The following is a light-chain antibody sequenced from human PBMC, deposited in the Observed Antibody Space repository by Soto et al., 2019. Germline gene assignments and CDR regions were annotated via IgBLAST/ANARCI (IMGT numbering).Light chain of an antibody. V-gene: IGKV3-20*01. CDR1: QSVSSSY. CDR3: QQYGSSPVT. Sequence: IVLTQSPGTLSLSPGERATLSCRASQSVSSSYLAWYKQKPGQAPGLLSYGASSRATGIPDRFSGSGSGTDFTLTISRLEPEDFAVYYCQQYGSSPVTFGQGTKVDIK. CDR2: GAS. J-gene: IGKJ1*01.